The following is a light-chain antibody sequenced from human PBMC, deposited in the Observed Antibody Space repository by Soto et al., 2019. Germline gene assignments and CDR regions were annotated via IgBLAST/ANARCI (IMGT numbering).Light chain of an antibody. CDR3: QQRSDGPWT. J-gene: IGKJ1*01. Sequence: EIVLTQSPATLSLSPGERATLSCRDSQSVSTFLAWYQDKPGQAPRLLVDDSSDRATGIPARFSGNGSGTDFTLTISSLEPEDFAVYYCQQRSDGPWTFGQGTEVEIK. CDR2: DSS. CDR1: QSVSTF. V-gene: IGKV3-11*01.